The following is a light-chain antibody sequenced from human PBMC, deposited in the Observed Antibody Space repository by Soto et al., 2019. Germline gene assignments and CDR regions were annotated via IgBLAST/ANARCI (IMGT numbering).Light chain of an antibody. Sequence: EIVLTQSPGILSLSPGERATLSCRASRKISNKDLAWYQQKPGQAPRLLIFGASTRATGIPDVFVGRGSGKSFTSTTSSLEPEEFAVYYCHQYDLAVNCGPGTKVEIK. CDR3: HQYDLAVN. V-gene: IGKV3-20*01. CDR1: RKISNKD. J-gene: IGKJ3*01. CDR2: GAS.